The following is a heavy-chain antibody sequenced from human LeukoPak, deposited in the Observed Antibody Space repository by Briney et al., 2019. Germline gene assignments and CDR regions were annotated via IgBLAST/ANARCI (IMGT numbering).Heavy chain of an antibody. CDR2: INPNSGGT. J-gene: IGHJ5*02. D-gene: IGHD2-2*02. V-gene: IGHV1-2*02. CDR3: ARSRRIVVVPAAIGQNNWFDP. CDR1: GYTFTGYY. Sequence: ASVRVSCKASGYTFTGYYMHWVRQAPGQGLEWMAWINPNSGGTNYAQKFQGRVTMTRDTSISTAYMELSRLRSDDTAVYYCARSRRIVVVPAAIGQNNWFDPWGQGTLVTVSS.